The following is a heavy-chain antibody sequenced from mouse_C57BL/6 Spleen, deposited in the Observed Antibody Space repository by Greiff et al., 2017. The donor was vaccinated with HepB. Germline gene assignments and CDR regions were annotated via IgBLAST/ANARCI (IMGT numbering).Heavy chain of an antibody. CDR1: GYTFTDYE. D-gene: IGHD1-1*01. J-gene: IGHJ4*01. CDR2: IDPETGGT. Sequence: QVHVKQSGAELVRPGASVTLSCKASGYTFTDYEMHWVKQTPVHGLEWIGAIDPETGGTAYNQKFKGKAILTAYKSSSTAYMELLSLTSADSAVYYCTSPLIYYSGSSYEGNAMDYWGQGTSVTVSS. V-gene: IGHV1-15*01. CDR3: TSPLIYYSGSSYEGNAMDY.